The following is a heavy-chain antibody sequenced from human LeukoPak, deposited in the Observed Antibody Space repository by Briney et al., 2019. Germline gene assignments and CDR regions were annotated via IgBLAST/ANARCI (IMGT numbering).Heavy chain of an antibody. CDR3: ARVSRSITMVRGVYYYYYYMDV. J-gene: IGHJ6*03. D-gene: IGHD3-10*01. CDR2: IYYSGST. Sequence: SETLSLTCTDSGGSISSYYWSWIRQPPGKGLEWIGYIYYSGSTNYNPSLKSRVTISVDTSKNQFSLKLSSVTAADTAVYYCARVSRSITMVRGVYYYYYYMDVWGKGTTVTVSS. V-gene: IGHV4-59*01. CDR1: GGSISSYY.